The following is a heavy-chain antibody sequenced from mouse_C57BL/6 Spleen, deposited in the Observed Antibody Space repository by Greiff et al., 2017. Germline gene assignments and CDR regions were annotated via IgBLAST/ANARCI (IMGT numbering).Heavy chain of an antibody. CDR3: ARNGYHGGFDY. Sequence: DVMLVESGGGLVKPGGSLKLSCAASGFTFSDYGMHWVRQAPEKGLEWVAYISSGSSTIYYADTVKGRFTISSDNAKNTLFLQMTSLRSEDTAMYYCARNGYHGGFDYWGQGTTLTVSS. D-gene: IGHD2-2*01. CDR2: ISSGSSTI. CDR1: GFTFSDYG. J-gene: IGHJ2*01. V-gene: IGHV5-17*01.